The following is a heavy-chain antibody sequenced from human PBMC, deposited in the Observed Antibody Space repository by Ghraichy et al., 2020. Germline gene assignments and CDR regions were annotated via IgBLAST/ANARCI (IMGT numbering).Heavy chain of an antibody. V-gene: IGHV1-3*01. Sequence: ASVKVSCKASGYTFTSYAMHWVRQAPGQRLEWMGWINAGNGNTKYSQKFQGRVTITRDTSASTAYMELSSLRSEDTAVYYCARVGLRLRYYYYGMDVWGQGTTVTVSS. CDR3: ARVGLRLRYYYYGMDV. J-gene: IGHJ6*02. CDR2: INAGNGNT. CDR1: GYTFTSYA. D-gene: IGHD5-12*01.